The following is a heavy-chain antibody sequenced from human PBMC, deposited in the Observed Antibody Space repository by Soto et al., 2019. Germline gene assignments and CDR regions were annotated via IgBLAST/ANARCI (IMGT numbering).Heavy chain of an antibody. D-gene: IGHD4-17*01. V-gene: IGHV3-30*18. J-gene: IGHJ4*02. CDR1: GFTFSSYG. Sequence: PGGSLRLSCAASGFTFSSYGMHWVRQAPGKGLEWVAVISYDGSNKYYADSVKGRFTISRDNSKNTLYLQMSSLRAEDTAVYYCAKLSTVTTFDYWGQGTLVTVSS. CDR2: ISYDGSNK. CDR3: AKLSTVTTFDY.